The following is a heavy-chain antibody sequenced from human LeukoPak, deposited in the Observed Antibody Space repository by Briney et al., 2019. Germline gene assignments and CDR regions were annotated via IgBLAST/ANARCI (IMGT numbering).Heavy chain of an antibody. CDR3: AKSAYYDILTGYYPFEY. CDR1: RFTFRSHA. Sequence: GGPLRLPCAASRFTFRSHAMSRPRQATGKVPAWDSGISGSGGSTYYLISVKGRFTISRDNSKNTLYLQMNSLRNEDTAVYYCAKSAYYDILTGYYPFEYWGQGTLVTVSS. J-gene: IGHJ4*02. D-gene: IGHD3-9*01. V-gene: IGHV3-23*01. CDR2: ISGSGGST.